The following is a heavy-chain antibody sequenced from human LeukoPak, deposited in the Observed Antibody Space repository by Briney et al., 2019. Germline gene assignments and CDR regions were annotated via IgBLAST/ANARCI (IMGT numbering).Heavy chain of an antibody. V-gene: IGHV3-30*04. CDR3: ARDDDRYSSGWSGSFDY. D-gene: IGHD6-19*01. Sequence: GGSLRLSCAASGFTFSSFAMHWVRQAPGKGLEWVAVISYDGSNKYYADSVKGRFTISRDNSKNTLYLQMNSLRAEDTAVYYCARDDDRYSSGWSGSFDYWGQGTLVTVSS. CDR2: ISYDGSNK. CDR1: GFTFSSFA. J-gene: IGHJ4*02.